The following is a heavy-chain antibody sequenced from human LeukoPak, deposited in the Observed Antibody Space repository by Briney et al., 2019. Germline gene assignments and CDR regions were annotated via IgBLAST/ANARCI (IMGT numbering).Heavy chain of an antibody. CDR3: ARARHRFDSRGYYFDY. CDR1: GDSVNTINYF. CDR2: IDYSGST. J-gene: IGHJ4*02. V-gene: IGHV4-39*01. D-gene: IGHD3-22*01. Sequence: SETLSLTCTVSGDSVNTINYFWGWLRQPPGKGLEWIATIDYSGSTYYNPSLKTRLTISVDASKNQFSLKLASVTATDTAVFYCARARHRFDSRGYYFDYWGQGKPVTVSS.